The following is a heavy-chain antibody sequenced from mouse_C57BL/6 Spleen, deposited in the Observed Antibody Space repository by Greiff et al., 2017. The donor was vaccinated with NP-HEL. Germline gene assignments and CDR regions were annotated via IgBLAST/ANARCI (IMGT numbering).Heavy chain of an antibody. Sequence: QVQLKESGPELVKPGASVKISCKASGYSFTSYYIHWVKQRPGQGLEWIGWIYPGSGNTKYNEKFKGKATLTADTSSSTAYMQLSSLTSEDSAVYYCARSRVGNYAMDYWGQGTSVTVSS. CDR3: ARSRVGNYAMDY. V-gene: IGHV1-66*01. D-gene: IGHD1-1*01. J-gene: IGHJ4*01. CDR1: GYSFTSYY. CDR2: IYPGSGNT.